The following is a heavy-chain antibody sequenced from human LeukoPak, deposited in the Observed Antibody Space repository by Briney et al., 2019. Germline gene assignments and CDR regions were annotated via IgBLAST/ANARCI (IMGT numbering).Heavy chain of an antibody. Sequence: GGSLRLSCAASGFTFSSYEMNWVRQAPGKGLEWVSYISSSGSTIYYAESVKGRFTISRDHSQNMVHLQMNSLRIEDTAVYFCASGKGVYDFGWLDPWGQGTPVSVSS. CDR1: GFTFSSYE. V-gene: IGHV3-48*03. CDR3: ASGKGVYDFGWLDP. J-gene: IGHJ5*02. CDR2: ISSSGSTI. D-gene: IGHD3-3*01.